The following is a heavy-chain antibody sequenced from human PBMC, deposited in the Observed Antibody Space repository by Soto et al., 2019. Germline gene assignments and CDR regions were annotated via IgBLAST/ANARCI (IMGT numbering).Heavy chain of an antibody. CDR1: GFTFSDYY. CDR3: ARDASGWWSEYDY. Sequence: QVQLVESGGGLVKPGGSLRLSCAASGFTFSDYYMSWIRQAPGKGLEWVSYISSSSSYTNYADSVKGRFTISRDNAKNSLYLQMNSLRAEDTAVYYCARDASGWWSEYDYWGQGTLVTVSS. V-gene: IGHV3-11*05. CDR2: ISSSSSYT. J-gene: IGHJ4*02. D-gene: IGHD6-19*01.